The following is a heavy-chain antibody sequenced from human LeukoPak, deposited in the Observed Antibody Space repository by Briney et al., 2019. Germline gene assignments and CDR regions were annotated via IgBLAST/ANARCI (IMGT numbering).Heavy chain of an antibody. V-gene: IGHV4-39*07. D-gene: IGHD1-26*01. J-gene: IGHJ4*02. CDR2: IYYSGST. CDR3: AREVSLSAGGSYPYPFDY. CDR1: GGSISSSSYY. Sequence: SETLSLTCTVSGGSISSSSYYWGWIRQPPGKGLEWIGSIYYSGSTYYNPSLKSRVTISVDTSKNQFSLKLSSVTAADTAVYYCAREVSLSAGGSYPYPFDYWGQGTLVTVSS.